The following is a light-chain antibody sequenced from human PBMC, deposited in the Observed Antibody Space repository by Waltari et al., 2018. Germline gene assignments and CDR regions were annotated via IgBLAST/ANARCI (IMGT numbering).Light chain of an antibody. CDR2: DAS. J-gene: IGKJ1*01. Sequence: EVVLAQSPATLSLSPGETATLSCRASQSVSTSLAWYQQKPGQAPRLLIYDASNRATGIPARFSGSGSGTDFTLTISSREPEDFAVYYCQHRNNGPPWTFGQGTKVDIK. CDR1: QSVSTS. V-gene: IGKV3-11*01. CDR3: QHRNNGPPWT.